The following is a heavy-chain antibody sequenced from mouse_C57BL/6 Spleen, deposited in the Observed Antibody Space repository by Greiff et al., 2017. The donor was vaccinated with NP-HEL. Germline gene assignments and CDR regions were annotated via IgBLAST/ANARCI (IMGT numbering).Heavy chain of an antibody. CDR3: ARNSLTGIAY. CDR2: IWSGGST. V-gene: IGHV2-2*01. Sequence: VQLQQSGPGLVQPSQSLSITCTVSGFSLTSYGVHWVRQSPGTGLEWLGVIWSGGSTDYNAAFISRLSISKDNSKSQVFFKMNSLQADDTAIYYCARNSLTGIAYWGQGTLVTVSA. CDR1: GFSLTSYG. D-gene: IGHD4-1*01. J-gene: IGHJ3*01.